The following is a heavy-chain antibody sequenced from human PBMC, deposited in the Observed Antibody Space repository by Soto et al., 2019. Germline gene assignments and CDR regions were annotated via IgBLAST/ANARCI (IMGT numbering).Heavy chain of an antibody. Sequence: SETLSLPCAVYGGSFSGYYWSWLRQPPGKGLEWIGNIYYSGTTYYNPSLKSRVTISVDTSKNQFSVKLTSVTAADTAVYYCARLVMDIPLVPVGSGDFWGQGTLVTVAS. V-gene: IGHV4-34*01. CDR2: IYYSGTT. CDR1: GGSFSGYY. D-gene: IGHD3-22*01. J-gene: IGHJ4*02. CDR3: ARLVMDIPLVPVGSGDF.